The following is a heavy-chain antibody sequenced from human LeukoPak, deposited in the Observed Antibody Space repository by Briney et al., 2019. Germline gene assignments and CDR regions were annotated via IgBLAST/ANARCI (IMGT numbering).Heavy chain of an antibody. D-gene: IGHD6-19*01. CDR1: GGAISAYY. CDR3: ARAKDVAEFDY. V-gene: IGHV4-4*07. CDR2: IYASGST. Sequence: SETLSLTCTVSGGAISAYYWSWIRQPAGKGLEWIGRIYASGSTNYNPSLKSRVTMSVDTSKNQFSLKLTSVTAADTAVYYCARAKDVAEFDYWGQGTLVTVSS. J-gene: IGHJ4*02.